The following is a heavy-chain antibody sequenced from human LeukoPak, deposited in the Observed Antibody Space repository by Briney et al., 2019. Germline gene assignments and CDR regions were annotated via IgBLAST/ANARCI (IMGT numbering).Heavy chain of an antibody. J-gene: IGHJ4*02. V-gene: IGHV3-66*01. CDR3: AGYNYGKFDY. D-gene: IGHD5-18*01. CDR2: IYSGGST. CDR1: GFTVNTNY. Sequence: GGSLRLSCAPSGFTVNTNYMSWVRQAPGKGLEWVSVIYSGGSTYYADSVKGRFTISRDNSKNTLYLQMNSLRAEDTAVYYCAGYNYGKFDYWGQGTLVTVSS.